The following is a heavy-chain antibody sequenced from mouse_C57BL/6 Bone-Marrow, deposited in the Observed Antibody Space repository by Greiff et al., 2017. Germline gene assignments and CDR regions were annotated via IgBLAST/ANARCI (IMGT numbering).Heavy chain of an antibody. CDR3: ARPGVWSSWFAY. CDR2: INPDSSTI. CDR1: GIDFSRYW. D-gene: IGHD2-10*02. Sequence: EADGIDFSRYWMSWVRRAPGKGLEWIGEINPDSSTINYAPSLKDKFIISRDNAKNTLYLQMSKVRSEDTALYYCARPGVWSSWFAYWGQGTLVTVSA. V-gene: IGHV4-1*01. J-gene: IGHJ3*01.